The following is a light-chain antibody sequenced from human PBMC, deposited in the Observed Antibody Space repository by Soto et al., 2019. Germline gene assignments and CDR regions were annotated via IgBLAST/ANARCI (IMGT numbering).Light chain of an antibody. Sequence: DIQMTQSPSTLSASVGDRVTITCRASQRISSWLAWYQQKPGKSPKLLIYKASSLESGVPSRFSGRGSGTEFTLTISCLQPDDVATYYGQQYNSLYTLGQGTKLEIK. J-gene: IGKJ2*01. V-gene: IGKV1-5*03. CDR2: KAS. CDR3: QQYNSLYT. CDR1: QRISSW.